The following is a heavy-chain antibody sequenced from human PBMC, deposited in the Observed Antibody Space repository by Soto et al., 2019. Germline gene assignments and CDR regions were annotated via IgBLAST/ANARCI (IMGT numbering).Heavy chain of an antibody. CDR3: AKERQRGIDV. V-gene: IGHV1-2*02. D-gene: IGHD1-1*01. J-gene: IGHJ6*03. CDR1: GYTFSVYH. CDR2: VHPNSGGT. Sequence: ASVKVFCKASGYTFSVYHMHWVRQAPGKGLEWMGWVHPNSGGTNYAQSFEGRVTMTRDTSINTAYMELSRLTSDDTAVYYCAKERQRGIDVWG.